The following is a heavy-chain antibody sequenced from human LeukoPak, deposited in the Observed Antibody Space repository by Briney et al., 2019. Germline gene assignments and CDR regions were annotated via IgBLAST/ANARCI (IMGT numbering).Heavy chain of an antibody. CDR1: GFPFSSYA. CDR2: ISGDGATT. D-gene: IGHD3-10*01. Sequence: GGSLRLSCAASGFPFSSYAMTWVRQAPGKGLEWVSSISGDGATTYHADSVKGRFTISRDNAKNTVYLEISILGAEDTAVYYCARDNMVRGVSRYGMDVWGQGTTVTVSS. J-gene: IGHJ6*02. V-gene: IGHV3-23*01. CDR3: ARDNMVRGVSRYGMDV.